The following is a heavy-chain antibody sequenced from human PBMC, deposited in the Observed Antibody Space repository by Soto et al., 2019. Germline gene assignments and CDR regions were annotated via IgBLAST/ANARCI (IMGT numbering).Heavy chain of an antibody. CDR3: AKRVTSATRYFDF. V-gene: IGHV3-23*01. CDR1: GFTFSSYA. J-gene: IGHJ4*02. Sequence: EVQLLESGGGFVQPGESLRLSCAASGFTFSSYALTWVRQAPGKGLEWVSTIGSSGNTYYEDSVKGRVTINRDNSKHTLYLQMDSLRAEDTAVYYCAKRVTSATRYFDFCCQGTLVTVSS. CDR2: IGSSGNT. D-gene: IGHD2-2*01.